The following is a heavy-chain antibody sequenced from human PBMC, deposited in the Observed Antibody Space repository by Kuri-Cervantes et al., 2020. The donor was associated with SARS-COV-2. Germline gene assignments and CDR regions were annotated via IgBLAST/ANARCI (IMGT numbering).Heavy chain of an antibody. CDR1: GGTFSSYA. CDR3: AGRSTVVVRGATATYYYYMDV. J-gene: IGHJ6*03. D-gene: IGHD2-2*01. V-gene: IGHV1-8*02. Sequence: ASVKVSCKASGGTFSSYAISWVRQAPGQGLEWMGWMNPNSGDTGYAQRFQGRVTMTRNTSMSTVYLELSSLRSEDTAVYYCAGRSTVVVRGATATYYYYMDVWGKGTTVTVSS. CDR2: MNPNSGDT.